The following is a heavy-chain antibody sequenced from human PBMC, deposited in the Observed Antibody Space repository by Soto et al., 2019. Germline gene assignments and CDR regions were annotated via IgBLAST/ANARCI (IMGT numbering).Heavy chain of an antibody. Sequence: SVNVSCKASGFTFTRSAVQWVRQARGQRLAWIGWSVVGSGNTNYAQKFQERVTITRDMSTSTAYMELSSVRSADSAVYFWAREPYLPKAGNDFWGPGTLVTVSS. J-gene: IGHJ4*02. CDR2: SVVGSGNT. CDR1: GFTFTRSA. V-gene: IGHV1-58*01. CDR3: AREPYLPKAGNDF.